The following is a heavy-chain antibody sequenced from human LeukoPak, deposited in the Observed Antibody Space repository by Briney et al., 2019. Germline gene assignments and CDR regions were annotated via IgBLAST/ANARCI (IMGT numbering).Heavy chain of an antibody. J-gene: IGHJ4*02. Sequence: GGSLRLSCEASGFTFSNHGMHWVRQAPGKGPEWVAFMRHDGSIKYYVDSVKGRFTISRDNSRDTLSVQINSLRAEDTAVYYCAKLQSVVIPAAMLGFDYWGQGILVTVSS. D-gene: IGHD2-2*01. V-gene: IGHV3-30*02. CDR1: GFTFSNHG. CDR2: MRHDGSIK. CDR3: AKLQSVVIPAAMLGFDY.